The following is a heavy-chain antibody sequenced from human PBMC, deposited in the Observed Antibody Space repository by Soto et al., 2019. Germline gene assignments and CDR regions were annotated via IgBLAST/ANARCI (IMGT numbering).Heavy chain of an antibody. D-gene: IGHD3-3*01. CDR3: TRSGGHFGGPPNGGVYYSYYRDV. CDR1: GFDLSGST. Sequence: EVQLVESGGDMVQPGKSLKLSCTASGFDLSGSTIHWVRQASGKGLEWLGRIRGKTNNYAAAYGVSVKGRISFSRDDSQTTAYLQINSRKTEETAVYYCTRSGGHFGGPPNGGVYYSYYRDVWGKGTTVTVPS. V-gene: IGHV3-73*01. J-gene: IGHJ6*03. CDR2: IRGKTNNYAA.